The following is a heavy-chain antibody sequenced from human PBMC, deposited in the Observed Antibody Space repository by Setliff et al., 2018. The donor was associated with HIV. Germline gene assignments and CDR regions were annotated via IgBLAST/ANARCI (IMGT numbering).Heavy chain of an antibody. CDR2: INSDGSIR. V-gene: IGHV3-74*01. Sequence: QPGGSLRLSCAASGLTFSTYWMHWVRQAPGKGLVWVSRINSDGSIRSYADSVKGRFTISRDNAKNSLYLQINSLRAEDTAMYYCARDSAAWVTELGILGYWGQGTLVTVSS. D-gene: IGHD3-3*01. J-gene: IGHJ4*02. CDR1: GLTFSTYW. CDR3: ARDSAAWVTELGILGY.